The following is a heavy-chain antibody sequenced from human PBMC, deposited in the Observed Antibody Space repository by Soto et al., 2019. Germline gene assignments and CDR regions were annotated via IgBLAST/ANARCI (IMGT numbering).Heavy chain of an antibody. CDR1: GSTFSSYA. CDR3: AKAPPRTYYYDSSGYFDY. Sequence: PVGSLRLSCAASGSTFSSYAMSWVRQAPGKGLEWVSAISGSGGSTYYADSVKGRFTISRDNSKNTLYLQMNSLRAEDTAVYYCAKAPPRTYYYDSSGYFDYWGQGTLVTVSS. J-gene: IGHJ4*02. CDR2: ISGSGGST. V-gene: IGHV3-23*01. D-gene: IGHD3-22*01.